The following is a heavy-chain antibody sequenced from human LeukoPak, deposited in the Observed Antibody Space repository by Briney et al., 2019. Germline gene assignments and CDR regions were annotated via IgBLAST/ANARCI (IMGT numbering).Heavy chain of an antibody. CDR1: GGSISSYY. Sequence: PSETLSLTCTVSGGSISSYYWSWLRQPPGKGLEWIGYIYYSGSTNYNPSLKSRVTISVDTSKNQFSLKLGSVAAADTAVYYCASAIGWYSFDYWGQGTLVTVSS. CDR2: IYYSGST. V-gene: IGHV4-59*08. D-gene: IGHD6-19*01. CDR3: ASAIGWYSFDY. J-gene: IGHJ4*02.